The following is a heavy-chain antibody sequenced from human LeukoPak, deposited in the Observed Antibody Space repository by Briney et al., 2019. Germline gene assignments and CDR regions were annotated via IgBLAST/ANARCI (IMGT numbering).Heavy chain of an antibody. J-gene: IGHJ4*02. CDR3: ARRPGYCNNASCLPFDY. D-gene: IGHD2-2*03. Sequence: PSETLSLTCTVSGGSISSGDYYWSWIRQPPGKGLEWIGYLYYSGSTFYNPSLKSRVTISGDTSKTQFSRKVSSVTAADTAVYYCARRPGYCNNASCLPFDYWGQGTLVTVSS. CDR1: GGSISSGDYY. CDR2: LYYSGST. V-gene: IGHV4-30-4*08.